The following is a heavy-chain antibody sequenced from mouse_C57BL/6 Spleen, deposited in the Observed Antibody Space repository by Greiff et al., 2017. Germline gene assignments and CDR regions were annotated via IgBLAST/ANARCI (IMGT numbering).Heavy chain of an antibody. CDR3: TKSYYSNYPWFAY. CDR1: GYTFTDYE. D-gene: IGHD2-5*01. J-gene: IGHJ3*01. CDR2: IDPETGGT. V-gene: IGHV1-15*01. Sequence: QVQLQQSGAELVRPGASVTLSCKASGYTFTDYEMNWVKQTPVHGLEWIGAIDPETGGTAFNQKFKGKAILTAEKSSSTAYMEIRSLPSEDSAVYYCTKSYYSNYPWFAYWGQGTLVTVSA.